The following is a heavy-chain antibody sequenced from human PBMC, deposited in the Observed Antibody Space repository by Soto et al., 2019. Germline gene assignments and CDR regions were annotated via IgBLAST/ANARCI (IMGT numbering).Heavy chain of an antibody. Sequence: GGSLKLSCVANGLSVSSNYMSWVRQAPGKGLEWVSVIYSGGNRYYADSVEGRFSISRDNSKNTLFLQMNGLRAEDTARYYCGRVSSDSSGTLRVDYWDQRPLLTF. J-gene: IGHJ4*02. CDR2: IYSGGNR. CDR1: GLSVSSNY. D-gene: IGHD1-7*01. V-gene: IGHV3-53*03. CDR3: GRVSSDSSGTLRVDY.